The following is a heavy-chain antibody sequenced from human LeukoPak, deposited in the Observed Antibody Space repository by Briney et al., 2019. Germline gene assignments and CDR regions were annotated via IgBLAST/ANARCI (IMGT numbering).Heavy chain of an antibody. CDR1: GYTFTSYG. D-gene: IGHD3-22*01. Sequence: GASVKVSCKASGYTFTSYGISWVRQAPGQGLEWMGWISAYNGNTNYAQKLQGRVTMTTDTSTSTAYMALSSLRSDDTAVYYCARVGDDYSDSSGYSASDYWGQGTLVTVSS. CDR2: ISAYNGNT. V-gene: IGHV1-18*01. J-gene: IGHJ4*02. CDR3: ARVGDDYSDSSGYSASDY.